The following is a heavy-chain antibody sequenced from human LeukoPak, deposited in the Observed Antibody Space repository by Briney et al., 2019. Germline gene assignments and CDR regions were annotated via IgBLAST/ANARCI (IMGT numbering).Heavy chain of an antibody. CDR3: ARLPIMVGAPRHFQD. CDR1: GASISSGSYY. J-gene: IGHJ1*01. CDR2: IYYRGST. V-gene: IGHV4-39*01. Sequence: SETLSLTCTVSGASISSGSYYWGWIRQPPGKGLEWIASIYYRGSTYDNPSLKSRVTISLDTSKNQFSLKLSSVTAADTAVYYCARLPIMVGAPRHFQDWGQGTLVIVSS. D-gene: IGHD1-26*01.